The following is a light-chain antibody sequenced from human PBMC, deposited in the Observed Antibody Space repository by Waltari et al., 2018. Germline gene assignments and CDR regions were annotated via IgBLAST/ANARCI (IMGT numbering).Light chain of an antibody. V-gene: IGLV1-47*01. CDR2: KND. J-gene: IGLJ2*01. CDR3: SSWDDSLSGVV. Sequence: YQHLPGTPPVLLIYKNDLRPSGGPDRISGSKSGTSASLDISGLRSEDEADYYCSSWDDSLSGVVLGGGTKLTVL.